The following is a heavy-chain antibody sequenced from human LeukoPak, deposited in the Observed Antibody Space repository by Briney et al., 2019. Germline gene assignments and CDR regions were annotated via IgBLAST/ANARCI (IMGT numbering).Heavy chain of an antibody. Sequence: SETLSLTCTVSGGSISSYYWSWIRQPPGKGLEWIVYIYYSGSTNYNPSLKSRVTISVDTSKNQFSLKLSSVTAADTAVYYCARADTYYYGSNYFDYWGQGTLVTVSS. J-gene: IGHJ4*02. CDR1: GGSISSYY. CDR3: ARADTYYYGSNYFDY. D-gene: IGHD3-10*01. V-gene: IGHV4-59*01. CDR2: IYYSGST.